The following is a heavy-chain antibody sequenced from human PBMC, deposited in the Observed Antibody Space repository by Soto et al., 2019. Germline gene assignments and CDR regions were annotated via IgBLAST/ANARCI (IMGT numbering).Heavy chain of an antibody. Sequence: SETLSLTCAVSGGSISSGGYSWSWIRQPPGKGLEWIGYIYHSGSTYYNPSLKSRVTISVDRSKNQFSLKLSSVTAADTAVYYCARQGFGALHGRVDVWGQGTTVTVSS. J-gene: IGHJ6*02. V-gene: IGHV4-30-2*01. CDR2: IYHSGST. CDR1: GGSISSGGYS. CDR3: ARQGFGALHGRVDV. D-gene: IGHD3-10*01.